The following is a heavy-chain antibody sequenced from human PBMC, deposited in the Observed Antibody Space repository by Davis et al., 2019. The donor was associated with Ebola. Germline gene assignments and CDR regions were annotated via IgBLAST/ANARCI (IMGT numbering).Heavy chain of an antibody. V-gene: IGHV3-66*01. CDR3: ASPTYYYDSSGYHSFDY. Sequence: GGSLRLSCAASGFTVSSNYMSWVRQAPGKGLEWVSVIYSGGSTYYADSVKGRFTISRDNSKNTLYLQMNSLRAEDTAVYYCASPTYYYDSSGYHSFDYWGQGTLVTVSS. J-gene: IGHJ4*02. CDR2: IYSGGST. CDR1: GFTVSSNY. D-gene: IGHD3-22*01.